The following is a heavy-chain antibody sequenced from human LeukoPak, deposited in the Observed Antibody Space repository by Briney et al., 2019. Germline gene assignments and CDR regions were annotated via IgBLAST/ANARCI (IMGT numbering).Heavy chain of an antibody. Sequence: TGGSLRLSCAASGFTFSSYAMHWVRQAPGKGLEWVAVIWDDGSNKYYADSVKGRFTISRDNSKNTLYLQMNSLRAEDTAVYYCAREQGSRGYYYARYYYGVDVWGQGTTVTVSS. V-gene: IGHV3-33*08. CDR3: AREQGSRGYYYARYYYGVDV. CDR1: GFTFSSYA. J-gene: IGHJ6*02. D-gene: IGHD3-22*01. CDR2: IWDDGSNK.